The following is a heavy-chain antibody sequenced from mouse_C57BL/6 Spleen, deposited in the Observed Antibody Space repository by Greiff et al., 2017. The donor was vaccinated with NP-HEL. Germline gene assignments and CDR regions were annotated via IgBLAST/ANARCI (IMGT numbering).Heavy chain of an antibody. D-gene: IGHD2-3*01. CDR3: AREDDCYLFAY. V-gene: IGHV5-4*01. CDR2: ISDGGSYT. J-gene: IGHJ3*01. Sequence: EVRLVESGGGLVKPGGSLKLSCAASGFTFSSYAMSWVRQTPEKRLEWVATISDGGSYTYYPDNVKGRFTISRDNAKNNLYLQMSHLKSEDTAMYYCAREDDCYLFAYWGQGTLVTVSA. CDR1: GFTFSSYA.